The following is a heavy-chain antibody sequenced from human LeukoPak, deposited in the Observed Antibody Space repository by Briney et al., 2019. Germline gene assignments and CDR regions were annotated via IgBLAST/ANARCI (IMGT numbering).Heavy chain of an antibody. Sequence: SGTLSLTCAVYGGSFSGYYWSWIRQPPGKGLEWIGEINHSGSTNYNPSLKSRVTISVDTSKNQFSLKLSSVTAADTAVYYCAGFLAYFDYWGQGTLVTVSS. J-gene: IGHJ4*02. CDR2: INHSGST. CDR1: GGSFSGYY. D-gene: IGHD3-10*01. V-gene: IGHV4-34*01. CDR3: AGFLAYFDY.